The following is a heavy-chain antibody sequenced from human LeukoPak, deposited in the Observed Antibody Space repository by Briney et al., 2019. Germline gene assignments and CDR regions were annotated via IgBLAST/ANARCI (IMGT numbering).Heavy chain of an antibody. CDR2: INSDGSST. V-gene: IGHV3-74*01. CDR3: VSDPPANYYYNYYMYV. J-gene: IGHJ6*03. Sequence: PGGSLRLSCAASGFTFSSYWMHWVRQAPGKGLVWVSRINSDGSSTSYADSVKGRFTISRDNAKNTLYLKMNSLRAEDTAVYYCVSDPPANYYYNYYMYVWGKGTTVTVSS. CDR1: GFTFSSYW.